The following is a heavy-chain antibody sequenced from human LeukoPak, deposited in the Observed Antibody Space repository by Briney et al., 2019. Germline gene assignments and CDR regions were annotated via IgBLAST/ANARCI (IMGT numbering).Heavy chain of an antibody. CDR1: GYTFTHQW. CDR3: ARHSDVIGAI. CDR2: IYPRDSDT. J-gene: IGHJ4*02. D-gene: IGHD3-10*01. Sequence: GESLKISCKASGYTFTHQWIGWVRQMSGNGLEWMGIIYPRDSDTIYSPSFQGHVTISADTSINTAYLEWSSLEASDTAIYYCARHSDVIGAIWGQGTLVTVSS. V-gene: IGHV5-51*01.